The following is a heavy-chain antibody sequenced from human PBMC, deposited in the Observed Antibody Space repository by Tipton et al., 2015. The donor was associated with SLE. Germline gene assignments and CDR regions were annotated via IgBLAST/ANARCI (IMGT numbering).Heavy chain of an antibody. D-gene: IGHD6-13*01. CDR1: GFTFDDYA. J-gene: IGHJ4*02. CDR2: ISWDGGST. Sequence: SLRLSCAASGFTFDDYAMHWVRQAPGKGLEWVSLISWDGGSTYYADSVKVRFTISRDNSKNSLYLQMNSLRAEDTALYYCAKDGDAGYSSSWYYFDYWGQGTLVTVSS. CDR3: AKDGDAGYSSSWYYFDY. V-gene: IGHV3-43D*04.